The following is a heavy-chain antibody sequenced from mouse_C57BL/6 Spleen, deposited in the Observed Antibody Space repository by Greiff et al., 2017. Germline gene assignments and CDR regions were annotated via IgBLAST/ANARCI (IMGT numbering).Heavy chain of an antibody. CDR3: ARGITTVVAPYYFDC. V-gene: IGHV1-64*01. Sequence: QVQLQQPGAELVKPGASVKLSCKASGYTFTSYWMHWVKQRPGQGLEWIGMIHPNSGSTNYNEKFKSKATLTVDKSSSTAYMQLSSLTSEDSAVYFCARGITTVVAPYYFDCWGQGTTLTVSS. J-gene: IGHJ2*01. D-gene: IGHD1-1*01. CDR2: IHPNSGST. CDR1: GYTFTSYW.